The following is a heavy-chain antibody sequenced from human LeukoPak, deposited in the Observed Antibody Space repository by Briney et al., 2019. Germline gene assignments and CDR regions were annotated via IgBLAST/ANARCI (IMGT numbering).Heavy chain of an antibody. D-gene: IGHD6-13*01. Sequence: SETLSLTCTVSGGSISSSSYYWGWIRQPPGKGLEWIGSIYYSGSTYYNPSLKSRVTISVDTSKSQFSLTLSSVTAADTAVYYCARISALAAVDTDYWGQGTLVTVSS. J-gene: IGHJ4*02. CDR1: GGSISSSSYY. CDR3: ARISALAAVDTDY. CDR2: IYYSGST. V-gene: IGHV4-39*01.